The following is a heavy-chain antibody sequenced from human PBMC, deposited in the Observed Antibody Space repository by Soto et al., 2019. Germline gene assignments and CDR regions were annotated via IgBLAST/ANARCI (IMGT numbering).Heavy chain of an antibody. CDR2: INPSGGST. V-gene: IGHV1-46*01. J-gene: IGHJ4*02. CDR1: GYTFTHYY. Sequence: QVQLVQSGAEVKKPGASVKVSCKASGYTFTHYYIHWVRQAPGQGLEWMGMINPSGGSTDYAQKFQGSVTMTTDTSKTTVYMELSSLRSDVTAVYYCARPPFPGCINGVCYPCDHWGQGTLVTVSS. CDR3: ARPPFPGCINGVCYPCDH. D-gene: IGHD2-8*01.